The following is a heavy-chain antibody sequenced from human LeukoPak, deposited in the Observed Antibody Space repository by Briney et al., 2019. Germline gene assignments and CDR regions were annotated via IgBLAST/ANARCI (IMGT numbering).Heavy chain of an antibody. V-gene: IGHV4-34*01. CDR2: INHSGST. CDR3: ARFLRKIGYCSSTSCRTGYYFDY. CDR1: GGSFSGYY. Sequence: SETLSHTCAVYGGSFSGYYWSWIRQPPGKGLEWIGEINHSGSTNYNPSLKSRVTISVDTSKNQFSLKLSSVTAADTAVYYCARFLRKIGYCSSTSCRTGYYFDYRGQGTLVTVSS. D-gene: IGHD2-2*01. J-gene: IGHJ4*02.